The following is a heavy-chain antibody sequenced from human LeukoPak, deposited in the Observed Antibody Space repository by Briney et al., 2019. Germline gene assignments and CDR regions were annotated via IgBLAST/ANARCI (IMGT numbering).Heavy chain of an antibody. D-gene: IGHD6-13*01. Sequence: ASVKVSCKASGYTFTGYYMHWVRQAPGQGLEWMGWINPNSGGTNYAQKFQGRVTMTRDTSISTAYMELSRLRSDDTAVYYCARVEYSSSWFVTYPINWFDPWGQGTLVTVSS. J-gene: IGHJ5*02. V-gene: IGHV1-2*02. CDR2: INPNSGGT. CDR3: ARVEYSSSWFVTYPINWFDP. CDR1: GYTFTGYY.